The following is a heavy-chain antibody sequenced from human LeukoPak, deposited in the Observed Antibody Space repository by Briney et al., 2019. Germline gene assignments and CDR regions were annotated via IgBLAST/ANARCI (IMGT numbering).Heavy chain of an antibody. D-gene: IGHD4-17*01. J-gene: IGHJ4*02. V-gene: IGHV4-59*12. Sequence: SETLSLTCTVSGASITSYYWSWLRQPPGKGLEWIGNMPYSGSTTYNPFLKSRVTISVDTSKNQLSLKLSSVTAADTAVYYCARFGLRHFGFDYWGQGTLVTVSS. CDR1: GASITSYY. CDR2: MPYSGST. CDR3: ARFGLRHFGFDY.